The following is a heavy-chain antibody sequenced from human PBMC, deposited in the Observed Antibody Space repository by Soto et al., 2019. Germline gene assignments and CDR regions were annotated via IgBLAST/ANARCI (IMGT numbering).Heavy chain of an antibody. Sequence: QVQLQQWGAGLLKPSETLSLTCAVYGGSFSGYYWSWIRQPPGKWLEWIGEINHSGSTNYNPSLKSRVTISVDTSKNQFSLKLSSVTAADTDVYYCASQGPGAYDYWGQGTLVTVSS. CDR1: GGSFSGYY. J-gene: IGHJ4*02. CDR2: INHSGST. CDR3: ASQGPGAYDY. D-gene: IGHD2-21*01. V-gene: IGHV4-34*01.